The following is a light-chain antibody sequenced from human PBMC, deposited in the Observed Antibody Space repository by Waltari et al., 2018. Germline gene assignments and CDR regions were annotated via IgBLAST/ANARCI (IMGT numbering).Light chain of an antibody. J-gene: IGLJ2*01. CDR3: SSYAGSNNLGI. Sequence: QSALTQPPSASGSPGQSVTISCTGAGRDIGTSSDVSWYQHYPGKAPNLFIYDVVKRPSGVPDRFSGSKSGDTASLTVSGLQTEDEADYYCSSYAGSNNLGIFGGGTKLTVL. CDR2: DVV. CDR1: GRDIGTSSD. V-gene: IGLV2-8*01.